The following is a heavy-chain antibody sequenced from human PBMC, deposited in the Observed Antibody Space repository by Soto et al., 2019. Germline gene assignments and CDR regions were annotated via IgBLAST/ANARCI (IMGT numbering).Heavy chain of an antibody. V-gene: IGHV1-18*04. J-gene: IGHJ3*01. Sequence: ASVKVSCKASVFTSSGISWVRQAPGQRLEWMGWISTHNGNTIYAQKFQGRVIMTMDTSTTTVYMELRCLRPDDTAVYLCAREGILGLFDAYDLWGQGTMVTVSS. D-gene: IGHD3-3*01. CDR1: VFTSSG. CDR3: AREGILGLFDAYDL. CDR2: ISTHNGNT.